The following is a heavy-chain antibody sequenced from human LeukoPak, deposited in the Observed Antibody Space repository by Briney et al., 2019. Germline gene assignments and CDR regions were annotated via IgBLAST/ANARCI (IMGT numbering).Heavy chain of an antibody. CDR1: GFTFSSYW. CDR2: IKQDGSEK. Sequence: GGSLRLSCAASGFTFSSYWMSWVRQALGKGLDWAANIKQDGSEKYYVDSVKGRFTISRDNAKNSLYLQMNSLRAEDTAVYYCAREVYCSSTSCYTGYFQHWGQGTLVTVSS. CDR3: AREVYCSSTSCYTGYFQH. J-gene: IGHJ1*01. V-gene: IGHV3-7*01. D-gene: IGHD2-2*02.